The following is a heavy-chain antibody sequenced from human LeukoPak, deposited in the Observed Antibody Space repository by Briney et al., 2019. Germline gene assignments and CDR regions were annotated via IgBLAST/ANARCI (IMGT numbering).Heavy chain of an antibody. Sequence: ASVKVSCKASGYTFTSYAMHWVRQAPGQRLEWMGWINAGNGNTKYSQEFQGRVTITRDTSASTAYMELSGLRSEDMAVYYCARAPNVVVTAILFDYWGQGTLVTVSS. CDR1: GYTFTSYA. CDR2: INAGNGNT. J-gene: IGHJ4*02. V-gene: IGHV1-3*03. D-gene: IGHD2-21*02. CDR3: ARAPNVVVTAILFDY.